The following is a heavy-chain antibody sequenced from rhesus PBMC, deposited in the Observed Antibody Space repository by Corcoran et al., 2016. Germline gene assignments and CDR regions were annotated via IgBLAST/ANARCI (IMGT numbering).Heavy chain of an antibody. J-gene: IGHJ4*01. CDR1: GGSISDSFY. D-gene: IGHD2-27*01. Sequence: QVQLQESGQGLVKTSETLSLTCAVSGGSISDSFYWSWIRQPPGEGLEWIGYIYGSDCMTSHNPALKSRVTISTDTTKNQFSLKLSSVTAADTAVYYCARPDCSSSYCYSYAYWGQGVLITVSP. CDR2: IYGSDCMT. CDR3: ARPDCSSSYCYSYAY. V-gene: IGHV4-106*01.